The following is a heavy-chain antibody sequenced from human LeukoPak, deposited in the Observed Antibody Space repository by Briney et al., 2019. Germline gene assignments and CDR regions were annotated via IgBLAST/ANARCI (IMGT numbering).Heavy chain of an antibody. D-gene: IGHD2-15*01. CDR3: ARGPFTPIVVVVAARNWFDP. CDR1: GYSISTGYY. Sequence: SETLSLTCTVSGYSISTGYYWDWIRQPPGKGLEWIGTFYHGGSTYYNPSLKSRVTISVDTSKNQFTLKLSSVTAADTAVYYCARGPFTPIVVVVAARNWFDPWGQGTLVTVSS. CDR2: FYHGGST. V-gene: IGHV4-38-2*02. J-gene: IGHJ5*02.